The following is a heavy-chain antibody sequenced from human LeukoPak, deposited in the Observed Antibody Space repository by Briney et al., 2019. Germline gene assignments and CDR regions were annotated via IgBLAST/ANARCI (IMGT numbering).Heavy chain of an antibody. CDR3: ARETDGYFDY. CDR2: IYSGGST. CDR1: GFTVSSNY. J-gene: IGHJ4*02. Sequence: GGSLRLSCAASGFTVSSNYMSWVRQAPGKGLEWVSVIYSGGSTYYADSVKGRFTISGHNSKNTLYLQMNSLRAEDTAVYYCARETDGYFDYWGQGTLVTVSS. V-gene: IGHV3-53*04.